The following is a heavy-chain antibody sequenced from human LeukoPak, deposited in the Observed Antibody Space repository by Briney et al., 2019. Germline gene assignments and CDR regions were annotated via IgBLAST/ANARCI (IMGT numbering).Heavy chain of an antibody. V-gene: IGHV4-61*02. D-gene: IGHD3-22*01. CDR3: ARDLENYYDSSGYYTWYFVY. CDR1: GGSISSGSYY. Sequence: SETLSLTCTVSGGSISSGSYYWSWIRQPAGKGLEWIGRTYTSGSTNYNPSLKSRVTISVDTSKDQFSLKLGSVTAADTAVYYCARDLENYYDSSGYYTWYFVYWGQGTLVTVSS. CDR2: TYTSGST. J-gene: IGHJ4*02.